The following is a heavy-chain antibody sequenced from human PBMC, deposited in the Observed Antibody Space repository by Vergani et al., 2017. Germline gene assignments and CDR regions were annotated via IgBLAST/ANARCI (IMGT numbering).Heavy chain of an antibody. CDR3: ARVHSSGWSSRHNWFDP. D-gene: IGHD6-19*01. Sequence: QVQLVQSGAEVKKPGASVKVSCKASGYTFNSYDINWVRQATGQGLEWMGWMNPNSGNTGYAQKLQGRVTMTRNTYISKAYMELSSLRSEDTAVYYCARVHSSGWSSRHNWFDPWGQGTLVTVSS. CDR2: MNPNSGNT. J-gene: IGHJ5*02. V-gene: IGHV1-8*01. CDR1: GYTFNSYD.